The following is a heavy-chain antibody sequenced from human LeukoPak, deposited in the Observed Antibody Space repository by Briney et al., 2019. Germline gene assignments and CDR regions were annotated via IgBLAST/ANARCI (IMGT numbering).Heavy chain of an antibody. CDR3: ARDLLAYCGGDCYTIDY. Sequence: PGGSLRLSCAASGFAFRNYGIHWVRQAPGRGLEWVAVVSSDGGTLYYADSVRGRFSISRDNSKNTLHLQMNSLRAEDSAVYYCARDLLAYCGGDCYTIDYWAREPWSPSPQ. V-gene: IGHV3-30*03. CDR2: VSSDGGTL. D-gene: IGHD2-21*02. J-gene: IGHJ4*02. CDR1: GFAFRNYG.